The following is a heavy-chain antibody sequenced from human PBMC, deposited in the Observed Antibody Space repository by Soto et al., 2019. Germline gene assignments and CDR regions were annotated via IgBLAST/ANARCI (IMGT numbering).Heavy chain of an antibody. D-gene: IGHD1-1*01. V-gene: IGHV3-23*01. CDR3: AKALGNPDYYYYVAV. CDR1: GFNFNIYA. Sequence: EVQLLESGGGLGQPGGSLRLSCAASGFNFNIYAMTWVRQAPGKGLEWVSTISPGGDSTYFADSVKGRVTISRDNSKNTLSLQSNSRRAEDTVTYFGAKALGNPDYYYYVAVWGTGTTVTVSS. J-gene: IGHJ6*03. CDR2: ISPGGDST.